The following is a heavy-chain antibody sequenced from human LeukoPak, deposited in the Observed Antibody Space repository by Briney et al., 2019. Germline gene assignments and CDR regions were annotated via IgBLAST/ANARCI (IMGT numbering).Heavy chain of an antibody. CDR3: VSPRGFSYGYFDY. CDR1: GGAISSSSAY. CDR2: IYYSKNT. V-gene: IGHV4-39*01. Sequence: SETLSLTCTVSGGAISSSSAYWGWIRQPPGKGLEWIGSIYYSKNTYYNPSLKSRVTISADTSKNQFSLTLGTVRPKDTALYYSVSPRGFSYGYFDYWGQGTLVTVSS. J-gene: IGHJ4*02. D-gene: IGHD5-18*01.